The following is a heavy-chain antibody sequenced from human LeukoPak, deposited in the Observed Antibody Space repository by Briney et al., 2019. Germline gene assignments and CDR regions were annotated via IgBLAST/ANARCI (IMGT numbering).Heavy chain of an antibody. CDR3: TKGGSYYYGNSGLDY. CDR2: ISWNSGSI. D-gene: IGHD3-22*01. Sequence: HSGGSLRLSCAASGFTFDDYAMHWVRQAPGKGLEWVSGISWNSGSIGYADSVRGRFTISRDNAKNSLYLQMNSLRTEDMALYYCTKGGSYYYGNSGLDYWGQGTLVTVSS. J-gene: IGHJ4*02. V-gene: IGHV3-9*03. CDR1: GFTFDDYA.